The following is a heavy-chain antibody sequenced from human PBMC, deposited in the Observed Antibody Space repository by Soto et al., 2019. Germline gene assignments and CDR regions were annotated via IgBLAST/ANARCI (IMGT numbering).Heavy chain of an antibody. CDR3: ARAYYYDRAEYFQH. J-gene: IGHJ1*01. CDR2: IYYSGST. V-gene: IGHV4-59*01. CDR1: GGSISSYY. D-gene: IGHD3-10*02. Sequence: SETLSLTCTVSGGSISSYYWSWIRQPPGKGLEWIGYIYYSGSTNYNPSLKGRVTISVDTSKNQFSLKLSSVTAADTAVYYCARAYYYDRAEYFQHWGQGTLVTVSS.